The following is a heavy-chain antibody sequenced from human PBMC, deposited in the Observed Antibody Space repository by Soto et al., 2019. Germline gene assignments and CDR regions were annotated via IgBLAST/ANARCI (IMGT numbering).Heavy chain of an antibody. V-gene: IGHV1-18*01. J-gene: IGHJ5*02. CDR3: ARGGRRLGWFDP. CDR2: ISPFNYNT. CDR1: GYTFSSYV. D-gene: IGHD6-25*01. Sequence: QVQLMQSRPEVKTPGASVKLSCKASGYTFSSYVITWVRQAPGQGLEWMGWISPFNYNTNYAQKFQGRVTMTTDTSTNTAYMELRSLRSDDTAVYYCARGGRRLGWFDPWGLGTLVTVSS.